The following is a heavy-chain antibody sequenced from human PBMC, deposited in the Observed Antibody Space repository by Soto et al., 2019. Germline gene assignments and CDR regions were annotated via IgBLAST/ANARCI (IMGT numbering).Heavy chain of an antibody. CDR3: ARDPVAMATTTHWFDP. Sequence: SVKVSCKASGGPFSSYAISWVRQAPGQGLEWMGGIIPIFGTANYAQKFQGRVTITADESTSTAYMELSSLRSEDTAVYYCARDPVAMATTTHWFDPCCPGILVTGFS. V-gene: IGHV1-69*13. D-gene: IGHD1-1*01. CDR2: IIPIFGTA. CDR1: GGPFSSYA. J-gene: IGHJ5*02.